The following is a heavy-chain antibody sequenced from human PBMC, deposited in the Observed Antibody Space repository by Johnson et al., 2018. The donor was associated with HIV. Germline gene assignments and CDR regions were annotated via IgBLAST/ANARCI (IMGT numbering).Heavy chain of an antibody. CDR3: ATGVVVTAMNDAFDI. J-gene: IGHJ3*02. V-gene: IGHV3-30*04. CDR2: IWYDGSNK. CDR1: GFTFSSYA. Sequence: VQLVESGGGVVQPGRSLRLSCAASGFTFSSYAMHWVRQAPGKGLEWVAVIWYDGSNKYFTDSVRGRFTISRDNSRNTLFLQMNSLRAEATAVYYCATGVVVTAMNDAFDIWGQGTMVTVSS. D-gene: IGHD2-21*02.